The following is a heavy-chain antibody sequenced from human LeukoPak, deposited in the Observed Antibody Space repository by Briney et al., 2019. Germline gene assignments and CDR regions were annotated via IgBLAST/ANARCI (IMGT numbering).Heavy chain of an antibody. J-gene: IGHJ4*02. CDR1: GYTFSGTGWY. CDR3: ARDGPAQMVDFDY. Sequence: GASVKVSCKASGYTFSGTGWYLYWLRQAPGQGLECMGWIYPYTGATHYAPKFQGRVAMTRDTSISTAYMELSRLRPDDTAVYYCARDGPAQMVDFDYWGQGTLVTVSS. V-gene: IGHV1-2*02. CDR2: IYPYTGAT. D-gene: IGHD3-10*01.